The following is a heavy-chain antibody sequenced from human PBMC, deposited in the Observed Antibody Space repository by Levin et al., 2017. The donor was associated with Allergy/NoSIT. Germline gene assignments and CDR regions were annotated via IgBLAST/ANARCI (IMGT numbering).Heavy chain of an antibody. D-gene: IGHD3-9*01. CDR1: GFNFSPYH. CDR2: ITSSSRYV. V-gene: IGHV3-21*01. J-gene: IGHJ6*02. Sequence: GESLKISCVASGFNFSPYHMNWVRQAPGKGLEWVASITSSSRYVYSADSVKGRFAISRDNAKNSLYLQMSSLRAEDTAVYYCARVGRYDILTAYYTEPQYYYYGMDVWGQGTTVTVSS. CDR3: ARVGRYDILTAYYTEPQYYYYGMDV.